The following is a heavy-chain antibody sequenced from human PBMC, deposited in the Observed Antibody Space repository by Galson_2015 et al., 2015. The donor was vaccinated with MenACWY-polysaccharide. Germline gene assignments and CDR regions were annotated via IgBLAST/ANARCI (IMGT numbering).Heavy chain of an antibody. D-gene: IGHD2-2*01. CDR2: IHWSGGST. Sequence: SLRLSCAASGFTFDDYGMSWVRQAPGKGLEWVSAIHWSGGSTDYADSVKGRFTISRDNAKNTLYLQMNSLRAEDTALYYCAKEGVWGGGTSLDYWGRGTRVSVCSSTSSLGYFFYHMDVSNKGTTVTAS. V-gene: IGHV3-20*04. J-gene: IGHJ6*03. CDR1: GFTFDDYG. CDR3: AKEGVWGGGTSLDYWGRGTRVSVCSSTSSLGYFFYHMDV.